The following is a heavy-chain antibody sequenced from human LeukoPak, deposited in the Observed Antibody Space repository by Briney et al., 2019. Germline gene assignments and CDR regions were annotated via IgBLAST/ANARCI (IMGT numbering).Heavy chain of an antibody. V-gene: IGHV3-30*18. J-gene: IGHJ4*02. CDR3: AKGDRYSGSYSDYFDY. D-gene: IGHD1-26*01. Sequence: GGSLRLSCAASGFTFSSYGMHWVRQAPGKGLEWVAVISDDGSNKYYADSVKGRFTISRDNPKNTPHLQMNSLRGEDTAVYYCAKGDRYSGSYSDYFDYWGQGTLVTVSS. CDR1: GFTFSSYG. CDR2: ISDDGSNK.